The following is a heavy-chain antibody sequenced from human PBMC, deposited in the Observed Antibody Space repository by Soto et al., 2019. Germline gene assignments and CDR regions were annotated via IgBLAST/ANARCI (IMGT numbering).Heavy chain of an antibody. CDR1: GGSILDSTYY. V-gene: IGHV4-39*01. Sequence: QLLLQESGPGLVKPSETLSLTCTVSGGSILDSTYYWAWIRQSPGKGLEWIGTIFYSGGTFYTPSLKSRLPMSVDTPNKQSSLQLSSVTAADTAVYYCARQASGYYYCWFDPWGQGTLVTVSS. J-gene: IGHJ5*02. CDR3: ARQASGYYYCWFDP. CDR2: IFYSGGT. D-gene: IGHD3-22*01.